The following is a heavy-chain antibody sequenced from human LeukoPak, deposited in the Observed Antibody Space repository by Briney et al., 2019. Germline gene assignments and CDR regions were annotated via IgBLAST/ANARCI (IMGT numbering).Heavy chain of an antibody. V-gene: IGHV4-59*08. CDR3: ARHGGTYTYGSGSLTTFDS. Sequence: SETLSLTCIVSGGSIGTYYWSWIRQPPGKGLEWIGYLYYSGRTNYNPSLRSRVTMSLDTSKNQFSLKLSSVTAADTALYYCARHGGTYTYGSGSLTTFDSWGQGTLVTVSS. D-gene: IGHD3-10*01. J-gene: IGHJ4*02. CDR1: GGSIGTYY. CDR2: LYYSGRT.